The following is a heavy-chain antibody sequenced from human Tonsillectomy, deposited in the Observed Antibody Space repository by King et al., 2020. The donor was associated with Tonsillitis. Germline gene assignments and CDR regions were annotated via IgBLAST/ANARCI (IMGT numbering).Heavy chain of an antibody. CDR2: ISNDASHT. CDR3: TKEQDTTGRFRNSFDS. D-gene: IGHD2/OR15-2a*01. CDR1: GLTFSYYG. J-gene: IGHJ4*02. Sequence: VQLVESGGGVVQPGGSLRLSCAASGLTFSYYGMHWVRQTPGKGLEWVAVISNDASHTYFADSVRGRFTISRDNSKNTLYLQMNSLRTDDTAVYYCTKEQDTTGRFRNSFDSWGQGTLVIVSS. V-gene: IGHV3-30*18.